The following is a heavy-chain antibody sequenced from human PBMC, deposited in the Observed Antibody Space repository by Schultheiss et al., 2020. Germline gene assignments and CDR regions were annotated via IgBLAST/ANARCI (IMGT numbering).Heavy chain of an antibody. D-gene: IGHD5-12*01. CDR2: INHSGST. CDR1: GGSISSGGYY. Sequence: SETLSLTCSVSGGSISSGGYYWSWIRQPPGKGLEWIGEINHSGSTNYNPSLKSRVTISVDTSKNQFSLKLSSVTAADTAVYYCARGYSGYGKEKAYYYYYGMDVWVEGTTVIVAS. CDR3: ARGYSGYGKEKAYYYYYGMDV. V-gene: IGHV4-61*08. J-gene: IGHJ6*04.